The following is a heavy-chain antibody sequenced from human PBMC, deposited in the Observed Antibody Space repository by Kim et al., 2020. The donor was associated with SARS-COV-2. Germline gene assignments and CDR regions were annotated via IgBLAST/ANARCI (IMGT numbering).Heavy chain of an antibody. J-gene: IGHJ4*02. V-gene: IGHV1-69*04. Sequence: SVKVSCKASGGTFSSYAISWVRQAPGQGLEWMGRIIPILGIANYAQKFQGRVTITADKSTSTAYMELSSLRSEDTAVYYCARATNWNYVDYWGQGTLVTVSS. CDR2: IIPILGIA. D-gene: IGHD1-1*01. CDR1: GGTFSSYA. CDR3: ARATNWNYVDY.